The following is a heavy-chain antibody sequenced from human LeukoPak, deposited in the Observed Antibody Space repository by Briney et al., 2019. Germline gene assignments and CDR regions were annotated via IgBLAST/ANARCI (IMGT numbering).Heavy chain of an antibody. CDR3: ARDSPLYSSSPPFDY. J-gene: IGHJ4*02. CDR1: GYTFTSYG. V-gene: IGHV1-18*01. D-gene: IGHD6-6*01. Sequence: ASVKVSCKASGYTFTSYGTSWVRQAPGQGLEWMGWISAYNGNTNYAQKLQGRVTMTTDTSTSTAYMELRSLRSDDTAVYYCARDSPLYSSSPPFDYWGQGTLVTVSS. CDR2: ISAYNGNT.